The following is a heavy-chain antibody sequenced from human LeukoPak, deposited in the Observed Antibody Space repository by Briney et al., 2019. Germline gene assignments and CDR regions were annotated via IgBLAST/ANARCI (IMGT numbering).Heavy chain of an antibody. Sequence: GGSLSLSCAASGFTFSDYSMTWIRQAPGKGLEWVSHISISGSIIYYAASVKGRFTISRDNAKNSLYLQINSLRAEDTAVYYCARGRGYSNYPDYWGQGTLVTVSS. CDR3: ARGRGYSNYPDY. V-gene: IGHV3-11*04. J-gene: IGHJ4*02. CDR2: ISISGSII. D-gene: IGHD4-11*01. CDR1: GFTFSDYS.